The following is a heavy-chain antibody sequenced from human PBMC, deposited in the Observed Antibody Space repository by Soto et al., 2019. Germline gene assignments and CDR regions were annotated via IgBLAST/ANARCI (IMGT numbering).Heavy chain of an antibody. V-gene: IGHV1-2*02. CDR2: INPNSGVT. Sequence: QVQLVQSGAEVRKPGASVTVSCRSSGDSFNDYYIHWVRQAPGQGLEWMGWINPNSGVTKYAQKFQGRVTITADESTSTASMQLSSLRSEDTAVYYCARSQGSSTSLEIYYYYYYGMDVWGQGTTVTVSS. CDR1: GDSFNDYY. D-gene: IGHD2-2*01. CDR3: ARSQGSSTSLEIYYYYYYGMDV. J-gene: IGHJ6*02.